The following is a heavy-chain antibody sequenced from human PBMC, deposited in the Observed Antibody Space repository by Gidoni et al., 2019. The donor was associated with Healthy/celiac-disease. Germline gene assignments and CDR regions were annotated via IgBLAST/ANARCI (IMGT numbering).Heavy chain of an antibody. J-gene: IGHJ6*02. CDR2: IKQDGSEK. CDR3: ARFLATTYYYYGMDV. CDR1: GFTFSSYW. V-gene: IGHV3-7*01. Sequence: EVQLVESGGGLVQPGGSLRLSCAASGFTFSSYWMSWVRQAPGKGLEWVANIKQDGSEKYYVDSVKGRFSISRDNAKNSLYLQLNSLRAEDTAVYHCARFLATTYYYYGMDVWGQGTTVTVSS.